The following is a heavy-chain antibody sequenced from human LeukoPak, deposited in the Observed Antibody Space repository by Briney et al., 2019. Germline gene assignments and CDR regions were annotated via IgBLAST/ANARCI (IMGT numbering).Heavy chain of an antibody. D-gene: IGHD6-6*01. CDR1: GLMFRTSG. V-gene: IGHV3-30*04. CDR2: TSYDGGGS. CDR3: ARDPSSVPQSTHWAANWFDS. Sequence: GGSWRLSCVAPGLMFRTSGMHWIRQPPGKGLKWVAITSYDGGGSFYTDSVKGRFTISRDNSKNTLYLQMNSLGPEDTAMYYCARDPSSVPQSTHWAANWFDSWGQGTLVTVSS. J-gene: IGHJ5*01.